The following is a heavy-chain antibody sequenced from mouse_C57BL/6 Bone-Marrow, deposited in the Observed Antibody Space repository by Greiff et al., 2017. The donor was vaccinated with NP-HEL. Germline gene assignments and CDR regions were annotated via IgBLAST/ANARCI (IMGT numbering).Heavy chain of an antibody. J-gene: IGHJ4*01. CDR2: LDPNSGGT. Sequence: VQLQQPGAELVKPGASVKLSCKASGYTFTSYWMHWVKQRPGRGLAWIGRLDPNSGGTKYNAKFKSKATLTGDKPSSPAYMPLSSLTSTDSAVYVCARWTTVVATNAMDYWGQGTSVTVAS. CDR3: ARWTTVVATNAMDY. D-gene: IGHD1-1*01. V-gene: IGHV1-72*01. CDR1: GYTFTSYW.